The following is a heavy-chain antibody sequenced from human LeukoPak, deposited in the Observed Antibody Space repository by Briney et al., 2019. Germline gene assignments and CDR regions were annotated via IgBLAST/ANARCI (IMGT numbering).Heavy chain of an antibody. Sequence: ASVKVSCKASGYTFTSYHMHWVRQAPGQGLEWMGKINLSGGSTTYAQKFQGRVTMTRDTSTSTVYMELSSLRSEDTAVYYCATKELERRPYDYWGQGTLVTVSS. CDR2: INLSGGST. D-gene: IGHD1-1*01. CDR3: ATKELERRPYDY. CDR1: GYTFTSYH. J-gene: IGHJ4*02. V-gene: IGHV1-46*01.